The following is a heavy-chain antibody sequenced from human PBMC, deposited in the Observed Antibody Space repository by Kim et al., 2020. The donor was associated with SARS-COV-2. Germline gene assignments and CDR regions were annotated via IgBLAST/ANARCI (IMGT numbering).Heavy chain of an antibody. V-gene: IGHV1-18*01. CDR2: VDSYTGNT. Sequence: ASVKVSCKASRDTFNTYGITWVRQAPGQGLEWMGWVDSYTGNTYYSQRLQGRVTMTTDTSTNTAYMELRSLTSDDTAVYYCTRAKPPHLGILDYWGQGTLVTVSS. J-gene: IGHJ4*02. D-gene: IGHD7-27*01. CDR1: RDTFNTYG. CDR3: TRAKPPHLGILDY.